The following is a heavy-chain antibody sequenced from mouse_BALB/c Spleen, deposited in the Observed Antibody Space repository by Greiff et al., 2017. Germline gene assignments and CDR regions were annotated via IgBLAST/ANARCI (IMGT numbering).Heavy chain of an antibody. J-gene: IGHJ4*01. CDR3: ARCNWEGYAMDF. Sequence: QVQLQQPGAELVKPGASVKLSCKASGYTFTSYWMHWVKQRPGQGLEWIGEINPSNGRTNYNEKFKSKATLTVDKSSSTAYMQLSSLTSEDSAVYYCARCNWEGYAMDFWGQGTSVTVSS. D-gene: IGHD4-1*02. CDR1: GYTFTSYW. CDR2: INPSNGRT. V-gene: IGHV1S81*02.